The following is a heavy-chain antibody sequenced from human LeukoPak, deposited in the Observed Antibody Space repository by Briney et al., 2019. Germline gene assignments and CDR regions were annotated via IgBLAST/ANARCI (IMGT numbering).Heavy chain of an antibody. CDR1: GFTFNTYI. V-gene: IGHV3-21*01. CDR2: ISTSSSYI. Sequence: GGSLRLSCAASGFTFNTYIMNWVRQAPGKGLEWVSSISTSSSYIYYADSVKGRFTISRDNAKNSLFLQMDSLGADDTAVYYCARADSSGYYLVGGFDMWGQGTIVTVSS. CDR3: ARADSSGYYLVGGFDM. J-gene: IGHJ3*02. D-gene: IGHD3-22*01.